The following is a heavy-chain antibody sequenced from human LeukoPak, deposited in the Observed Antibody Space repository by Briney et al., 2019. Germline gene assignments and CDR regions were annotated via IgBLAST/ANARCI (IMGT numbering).Heavy chain of an antibody. D-gene: IGHD6-19*01. Sequence: ASVKVSCKASGYTLTSYAMHWVRQAPGQRLEWMGWINAGNGNTKYSQEFQGRVTITRDTSASTAYMELSSLRAEDMAVYYCARDAYSSGWSFDYWGQGTLVTVSS. CDR3: ARDAYSSGWSFDY. V-gene: IGHV1-3*03. CDR1: GYTLTSYA. J-gene: IGHJ4*02. CDR2: INAGNGNT.